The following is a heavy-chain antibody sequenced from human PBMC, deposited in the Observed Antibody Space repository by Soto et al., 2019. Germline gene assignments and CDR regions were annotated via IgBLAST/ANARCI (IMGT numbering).Heavy chain of an antibody. D-gene: IGHD7-27*01. V-gene: IGHV1-46*01. J-gene: IGHJ4*02. Sequence: GASVKVSCKTSGYTFISYHIHWVRQAPGEGVEWVGIITPSGGATMYAQKFQGRVTMTRDTSTSTVYMELSTLTSEDTAVYYCARELSGGYFDYWGPGTLVTVSS. CDR2: ITPSGGAT. CDR1: GYTFISYH. CDR3: ARELSGGYFDY.